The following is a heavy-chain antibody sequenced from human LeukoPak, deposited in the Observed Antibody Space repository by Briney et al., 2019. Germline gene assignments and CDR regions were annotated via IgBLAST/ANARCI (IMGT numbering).Heavy chain of an antibody. J-gene: IGHJ4*02. CDR2: ISGSGGST. D-gene: IGHD5-18*01. CDR1: GFTFSSYA. V-gene: IGHV3-23*01. Sequence: GGALRLSCAASGFTFSSYAMSWVRQAPGKGLEWGSAISGSGGSTYYADSVKGRFTISRDNSKNTLYLQMNSLRAEDTAVYYCAKDLEAAMDPFDYWGQGTLVTVSS. CDR3: AKDLEAAMDPFDY.